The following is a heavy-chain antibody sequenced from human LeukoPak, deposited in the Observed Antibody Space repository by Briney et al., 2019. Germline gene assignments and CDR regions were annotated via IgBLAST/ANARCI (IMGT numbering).Heavy chain of an antibody. CDR3: AHTYYYDSVHQFDY. Sequence: GSGPTLVNPTQTLTLTCTFSGFSLSTSGVGVGWIRQPPGKALEWLALIYWDDDKRYGPSLKSRLTITKDTSENQVVLTMTNMDPVDTATYYCAHTYYYDSVHQFDYWGQGTLVTVSS. CDR1: GFSLSTSGVG. D-gene: IGHD3-22*01. V-gene: IGHV2-5*05. CDR2: IYWDDDK. J-gene: IGHJ4*02.